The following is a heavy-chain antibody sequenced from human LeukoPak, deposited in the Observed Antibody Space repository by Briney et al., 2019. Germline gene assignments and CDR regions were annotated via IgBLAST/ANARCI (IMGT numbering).Heavy chain of an antibody. CDR2: IRTTAGGAKYA. D-gene: IGHD3-9*01. CDR3: ATDQRYAFDY. J-gene: IGHJ4*02. Sequence: PGGSLRPSCAPSGFSFTDYPMNWVRQAPGKGLEWVSNIRTTAGGAKYAYYADSVKGRVTISRDDGKKTLYLHMNSLRDDDTAVYYCATDQRYAFDYWGQGILVTVSS. CDR1: GFSFTDYP. V-gene: IGHV3-48*02.